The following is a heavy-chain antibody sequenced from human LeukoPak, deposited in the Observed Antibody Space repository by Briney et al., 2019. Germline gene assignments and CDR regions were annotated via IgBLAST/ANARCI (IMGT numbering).Heavy chain of an antibody. Sequence: GGSLRLSCAASGFTVSSNYMSWVRHAPGKGLEWISVIYSSESTYYADSVKGRLTISRDNSKNTVYLQMNSLRAEDTAVYYCARGEWNYPFDYWGQGTLVTVSS. D-gene: IGHD1-7*01. V-gene: IGHV3-53*01. CDR3: ARGEWNYPFDY. J-gene: IGHJ4*02. CDR1: GFTVSSNY. CDR2: IYSSEST.